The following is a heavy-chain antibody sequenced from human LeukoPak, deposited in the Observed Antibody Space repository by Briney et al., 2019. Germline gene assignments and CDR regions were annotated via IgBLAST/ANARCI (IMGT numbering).Heavy chain of an antibody. CDR3: ARLLDYYDSSGYYYFDY. CDR1: GVTFSSYA. J-gene: IGHJ4*02. D-gene: IGHD3-22*01. Sequence: PGGSLRLSCAASGVTFSSYAMSWVRQAPGKGLEWVSVIYSGGSTYYADSVKGRFTISRDNSKNTLYLQMNSLRAEDTAVYYCARLLDYYDSSGYYYFDYWGQGTLVTVSS. V-gene: IGHV3-53*01. CDR2: IYSGGST.